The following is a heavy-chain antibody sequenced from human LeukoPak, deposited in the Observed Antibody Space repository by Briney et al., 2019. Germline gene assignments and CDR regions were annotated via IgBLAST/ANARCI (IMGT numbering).Heavy chain of an antibody. D-gene: IGHD4-17*01. J-gene: IGHJ6*02. CDR1: GGTFISSA. CDR3: ARGAVGYGDSYNYYNMDV. V-gene: IGHV1-69*01. CDR2: IIPIFGTA. Sequence: GSSVKVSCKASGGTFISSAISWVRQAPGQGHEWMGGIIPIFGTADYAQKFQGRATITADESTSTAYMEVSSLRSEDTAAYYCARGAVGYGDSYNYYNMDVWGQGTTVTVSS.